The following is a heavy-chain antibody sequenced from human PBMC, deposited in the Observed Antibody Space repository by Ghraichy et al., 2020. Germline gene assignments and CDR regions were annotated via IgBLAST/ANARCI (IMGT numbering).Heavy chain of an antibody. D-gene: IGHD1-26*01. CDR3: ARDGIGRFDP. CDR2: ISYDGSNK. V-gene: IGHV3-30-3*01. CDR1: GFTFSSYA. Sequence: GESLNISCAASGFTFSSYAMHWVRQAPGKGLEWVAVISYDGSNKYYADSVKGRFTISRDNSKNTLYLQMNSLRAEDTAVYYCARDGIGRFDPWGQGTLVTVSS. J-gene: IGHJ5*02.